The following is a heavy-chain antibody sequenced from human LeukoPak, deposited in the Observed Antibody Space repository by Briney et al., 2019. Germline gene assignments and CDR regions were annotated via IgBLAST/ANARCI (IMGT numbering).Heavy chain of an antibody. CDR3: ARSYYYDSSGYQY. V-gene: IGHV3-7*01. J-gene: IGHJ4*02. CDR2: IKQDGSAK. D-gene: IGHD3-22*01. Sequence: PGGSLRLSCAASGFTFSSYWMSWVRQAPGKGLEWVANIKQDGSAKYYVDSVKGRFTISRDNAKNSLYLQMNSLRAEDTAVYYCARSYYYDSSGYQYWGQGTLVTVSS. CDR1: GFTFSSYW.